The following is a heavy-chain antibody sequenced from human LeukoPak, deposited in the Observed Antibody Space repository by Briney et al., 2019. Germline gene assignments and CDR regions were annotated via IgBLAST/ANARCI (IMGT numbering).Heavy chain of an antibody. CDR1: GGTFSSYA. CDR3: AAPMTTVTTLDY. J-gene: IGHJ4*02. Sequence: ASVKVSCKASGGTFSSYAISWVRQAPGQGLEWMGRIIPIFGTANYAQKFQGRVTITTDESTSTAYMELSSLRSEDTAVYYCAAPMTTVTTLDYWGQGTLVTVSS. CDR2: IIPIFGTA. V-gene: IGHV1-69*05. D-gene: IGHD4-17*01.